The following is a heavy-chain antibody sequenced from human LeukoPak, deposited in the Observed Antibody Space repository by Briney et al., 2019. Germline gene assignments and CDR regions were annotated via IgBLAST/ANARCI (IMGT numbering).Heavy chain of an antibody. V-gene: IGHV3-7*01. J-gene: IGHJ5*02. Sequence: GGSLRLSCAASGFTLSTNWMSWVRQAPGKGLEWVADINQDGGDKNYVDFVKGRFTISRDNAKNSLYLQMNSLRVENTAVYYCVRWATLSPWGQGTLVTVSS. CDR1: GFTLSTNW. CDR3: VRWATLSP. CDR2: INQDGGDK. D-gene: IGHD5-12*01.